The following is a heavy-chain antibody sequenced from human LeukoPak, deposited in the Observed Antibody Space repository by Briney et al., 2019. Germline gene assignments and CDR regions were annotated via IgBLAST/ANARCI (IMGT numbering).Heavy chain of an antibody. CDR3: ARRSGGSCLDY. D-gene: IGHD2-15*01. Sequence: QPGRSLRLSCAASGFTFSSYGMHWVRQAPGKGLEWVAVISYDGSNKYYADSVKGRFTISRDNSKNTLYLQMNSLRAEDTAVYYCARRSGGSCLDYWGQGTLVTVSS. J-gene: IGHJ4*02. V-gene: IGHV3-30*03. CDR1: GFTFSSYG. CDR2: ISYDGSNK.